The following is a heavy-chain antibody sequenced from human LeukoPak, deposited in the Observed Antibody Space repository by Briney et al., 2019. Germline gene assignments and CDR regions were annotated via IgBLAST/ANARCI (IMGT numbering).Heavy chain of an antibody. Sequence: GGSQRLSCAASGFTFSSYAMSWVRQAPGKGLEWVSAISGSGGSTYYADSVKGRFTISRDNSKNTLYLQMNSLRAEDTAVYYCAKGGYDILTGYYDYWGQGTLVTVSS. J-gene: IGHJ4*02. CDR1: GFTFSSYA. CDR2: ISGSGGST. D-gene: IGHD3-9*01. CDR3: AKGGYDILTGYYDY. V-gene: IGHV3-23*01.